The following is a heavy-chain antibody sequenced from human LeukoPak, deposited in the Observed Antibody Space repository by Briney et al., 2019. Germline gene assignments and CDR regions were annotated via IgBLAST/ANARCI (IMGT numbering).Heavy chain of an antibody. Sequence: GGSVKVSCKASGYTFSYYYMYWLRQAPGEGLEWMGRINPKSGDTNYAQNFQGRVTMTRDTSMNTAYMELSRLRSDDTAVYFCARGYCSGGSCYLVENWFDFWGQGTLVTVSS. D-gene: IGHD2-15*01. J-gene: IGHJ5*01. CDR3: ARGYCSGGSCYLVENWFDF. V-gene: IGHV1-2*06. CDR1: GYTFSYYY. CDR2: INPKSGDT.